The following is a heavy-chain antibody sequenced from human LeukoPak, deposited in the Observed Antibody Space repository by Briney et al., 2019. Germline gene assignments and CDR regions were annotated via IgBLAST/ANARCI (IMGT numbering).Heavy chain of an antibody. D-gene: IGHD5-18*01. CDR1: GFTFSSYS. Sequence: GGSLRLSCAASGFTFSSYSMNWVRQAPGKGLEWVSSISSSSSYIYYADSVKGRFTISRDNAKNSLYLQMNSLRAEDTAVYYCARLLGYSYGYDIWGQGTMVTVSS. CDR3: ARLLGYSYGYDI. V-gene: IGHV3-21*01. J-gene: IGHJ3*02. CDR2: ISSSSSYI.